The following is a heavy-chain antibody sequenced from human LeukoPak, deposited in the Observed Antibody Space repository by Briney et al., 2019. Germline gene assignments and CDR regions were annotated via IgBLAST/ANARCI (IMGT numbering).Heavy chain of an antibody. Sequence: GESLKISCKGSGYNYTNYWIGWVRQMPGKGLEWMGVIYPGDSDTRYSPSSQGRVTISAGRSIGTAYLQWSSLKASDTAIYFCARLVTGTTRIFNYWGLGTLVTVSS. J-gene: IGHJ4*02. D-gene: IGHD1-1*01. CDR3: ARLVTGTTRIFNY. V-gene: IGHV5-51*01. CDR1: GYNYTNYW. CDR2: IYPGDSDT.